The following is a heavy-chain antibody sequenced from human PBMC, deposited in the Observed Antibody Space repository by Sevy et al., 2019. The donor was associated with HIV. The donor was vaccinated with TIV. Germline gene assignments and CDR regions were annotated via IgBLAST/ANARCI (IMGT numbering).Heavy chain of an antibody. J-gene: IGHJ4*02. D-gene: IGHD1-26*01. V-gene: IGHV3-30*04. Sequence: GGSLRLSCAASGFTFSSHAMHWVRQAPGKGLDWVAVISSDGNSQYSADSVKGRFTISRDNSKNTLYLQMDSLRVEDTAVYYCARDLIMGSYSQSLDYWGQRTLVTVSS. CDR1: GFTFSSHA. CDR3: ARDLIMGSYSQSLDY. CDR2: ISSDGNSQ.